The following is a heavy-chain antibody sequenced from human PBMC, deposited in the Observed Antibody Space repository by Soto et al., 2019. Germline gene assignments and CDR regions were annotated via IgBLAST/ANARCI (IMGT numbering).Heavy chain of an antibody. V-gene: IGHV3-30-3*01. J-gene: IGHJ6*02. CDR3: ARGPAANWNYDDYYYGMDV. CDR1: GFTFSSYA. CDR2: ISYDGSNK. Sequence: PGGSLRLSCAASGFTFSSYAMHWVRQAPGKGLEWVAVISYDGSNKYYADSVKGRFTISRDNSKNTLYLQMNSLRAEDTAVYYCARGPAANWNYDDYYYGMDVWGQGTTVTVSS. D-gene: IGHD1-7*01.